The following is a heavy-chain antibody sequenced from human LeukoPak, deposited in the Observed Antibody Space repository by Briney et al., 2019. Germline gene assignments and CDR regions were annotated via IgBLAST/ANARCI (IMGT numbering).Heavy chain of an antibody. CDR2: ISSDGSNT. Sequence: PGGSLRLSCAASGFTFSTYWMHWVRQAPGKGLVWVSRISSDGSNTNYADSVKGRFTISRDTAKNTLYLQMNSLRPEDTAVYYCVLLSLTPGWGQGTLVTVSS. CDR3: VLLSLTPG. D-gene: IGHD3-10*01. CDR1: GFTFSTYW. V-gene: IGHV3-74*01. J-gene: IGHJ4*02.